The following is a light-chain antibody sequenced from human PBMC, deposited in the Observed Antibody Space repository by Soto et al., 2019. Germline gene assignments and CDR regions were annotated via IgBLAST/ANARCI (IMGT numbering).Light chain of an antibody. J-gene: IGKJ1*01. CDR1: QSVTSNS. CDR2: GAS. CDR3: QQYTGLPRP. V-gene: IGKV3-20*01. Sequence: EIVLTQSPGTLSLSPGERATLSCRASQSVTSNSLAWFQQIPGQAPRLLIYGASNRATGIPDRFSGSGSGTDFTLTISRLEPEDFAVYYCQQYTGLPRPFGQGTKVAIK.